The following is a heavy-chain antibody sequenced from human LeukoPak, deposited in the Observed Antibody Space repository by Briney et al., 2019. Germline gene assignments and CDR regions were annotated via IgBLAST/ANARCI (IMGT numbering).Heavy chain of an antibody. D-gene: IGHD3-16*01. CDR2: IYSCGIT. J-gene: IGHJ3*01. CDR1: GFTVSSNY. Sequence: GGSLRLSCAASGFTVSSNYMSWVRQAPGKGLEWVSVIYSCGITYYADSVKGRFAVSRDNSKNTLHLQMNSLGAEDTAVYYCARDLVSGAYTFDVWGQGTMVTVSS. CDR3: ARDLVSGAYTFDV. V-gene: IGHV3-66*03.